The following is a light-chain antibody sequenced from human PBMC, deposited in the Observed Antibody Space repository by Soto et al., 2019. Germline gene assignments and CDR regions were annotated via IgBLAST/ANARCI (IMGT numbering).Light chain of an antibody. CDR2: EGS. Sequence: QSALTQSASVSGSPGQSITISCTGTSNDIGSYKLVSWYQHHPDKAPNLMIYEGSKRPSGVSNRFSGSKSGNTASLTISGLQAEDEADYYCYSYAGGNTWVFGGGTKLTVL. CDR3: YSYAGGNTWV. V-gene: IGLV2-23*01. CDR1: SNDIGSYKL. J-gene: IGLJ3*02.